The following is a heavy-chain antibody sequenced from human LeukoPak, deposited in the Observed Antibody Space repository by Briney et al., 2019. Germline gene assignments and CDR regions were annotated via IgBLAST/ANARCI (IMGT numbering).Heavy chain of an antibody. CDR1: GFTFSSYG. V-gene: IGHV3-30*18. CDR3: AKSGNRLFDY. J-gene: IGHJ4*02. Sequence: GGSLRLSFAASGFTFSSYGMHWVRQAPGKGVGWVAVISYDGSNKYYADSVKGRFTISRDNSKNTLYLQMNSLRAEDTAVYYCAKSGNRLFDYWGQGTLVTVSS. D-gene: IGHD3-10*01. CDR2: ISYDGSNK.